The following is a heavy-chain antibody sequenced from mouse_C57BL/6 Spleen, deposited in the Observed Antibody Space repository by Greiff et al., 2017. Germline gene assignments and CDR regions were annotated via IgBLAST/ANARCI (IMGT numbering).Heavy chain of an antibody. Sequence: QVQLKESGAELVRPGASVKLSCKASGYTFTDYYINWVKQRPGQGLEWIARIYPGSGNTYYNEKFKGKATLTAEKSSSTAYMQISSLTSEDSAVYCCATLYGSSYDYFDYGGQGTTLTVSS. CDR2: IYPGSGNT. J-gene: IGHJ2*01. D-gene: IGHD1-1*01. CDR3: ATLYGSSYDYFDY. CDR1: GYTFTDYY. V-gene: IGHV1-76*01.